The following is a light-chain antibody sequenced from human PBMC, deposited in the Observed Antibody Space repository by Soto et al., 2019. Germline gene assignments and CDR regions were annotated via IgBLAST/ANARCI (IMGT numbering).Light chain of an antibody. CDR2: DAS. CDR3: QRYDSYSRT. J-gene: IGKJ1*01. CDR1: QSIVNW. Sequence: DIQMTQSPSTLSASVGDRVTITCRASQSIVNWLAWYQQKPGKAPKLLIYDASSLESGVPSRFSGSGSGTEFTLTITSLQPDDFATYYCQRYDSYSRTFGQGTKVESK. V-gene: IGKV1-5*01.